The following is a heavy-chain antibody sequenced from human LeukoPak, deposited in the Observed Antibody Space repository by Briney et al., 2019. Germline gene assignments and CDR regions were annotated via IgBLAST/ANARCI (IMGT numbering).Heavy chain of an antibody. V-gene: IGHV5-51*01. CDR3: AVEVVTSGFDAFDI. J-gene: IGHJ3*02. Sequence: GESLKISCKGSGYSFTNYWIGWVRQLPGKGLEWMGIIYPGDSDTRYSPSFQGQVTISADKSISTAYLQWSSLKASDTAMYYCAVEVVTSGFDAFDIWGQGTMVTVSS. CDR1: GYSFTNYW. CDR2: IYPGDSDT. D-gene: IGHD3-22*01.